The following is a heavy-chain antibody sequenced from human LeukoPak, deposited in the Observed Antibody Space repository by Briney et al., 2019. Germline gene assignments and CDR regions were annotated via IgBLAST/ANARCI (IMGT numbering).Heavy chain of an antibody. D-gene: IGHD4-11*01. J-gene: IGHJ4*02. Sequence: PSETLSLTCTVSGGSISSGSYYWSWIRQPAGKGLEWIGRMYTSGSTIYNPSLTSRVTISVDTSKNQFSLNLTSVTAADTAVYYCARGGSNWSYHFDYWGQGALVTVSS. CDR1: GGSISSGSYY. CDR2: MYTSGST. V-gene: IGHV4-61*02. CDR3: ARGGSNWSYHFDY.